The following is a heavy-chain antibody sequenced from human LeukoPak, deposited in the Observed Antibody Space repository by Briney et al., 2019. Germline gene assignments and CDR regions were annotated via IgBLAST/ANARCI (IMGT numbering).Heavy chain of an antibody. CDR1: GFTFSSYS. J-gene: IGHJ4*02. CDR2: ISSSSTYI. D-gene: IGHD1-26*01. V-gene: IGHV3-21*01. CDR3: ARVMSGSHNFEY. Sequence: PGGSLRLSCAASGFTFSSYSMNWVRQAPGKGLEWVSSISSSSTYIYYADSVKGRFTISRDNAKNSLYVQMNSLRAEDTAVYYCARVMSGSHNFEYWGQGTLVTVSS.